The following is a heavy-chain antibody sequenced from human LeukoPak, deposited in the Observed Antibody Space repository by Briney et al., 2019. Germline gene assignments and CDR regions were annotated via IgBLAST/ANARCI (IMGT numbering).Heavy chain of an antibody. V-gene: IGHV1-2*02. CDR3: GSYRFQH. Sequence: GASVKVSCKASGNTFTDYDLSWVRQAPGQGLEWMGRINPNSGGTDYAQKFQGRLTMTRDTSITTVYMELSGLGSDDTALYYCGSYRFQHWGQGTLVTVSS. CDR2: INPNSGGT. D-gene: IGHD1-26*01. CDR1: GNTFTDYD. J-gene: IGHJ1*01.